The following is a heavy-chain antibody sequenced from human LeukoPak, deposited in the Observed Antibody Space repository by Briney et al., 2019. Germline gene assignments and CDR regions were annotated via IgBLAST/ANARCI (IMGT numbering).Heavy chain of an antibody. Sequence: ASVKVSCKASGGTFSSYAISWVRQAPGQGLEWMGRIIPILGIANYAQKFQGRVTITADKSTSTAYMELSSLRSEDTAVYYCARDNYDSSGYYANYYYYGMDVWGQGTTVTVSS. CDR1: GGTFSSYA. CDR2: IIPILGIA. D-gene: IGHD3-22*01. J-gene: IGHJ6*02. CDR3: ARDNYDSSGYYANYYYYGMDV. V-gene: IGHV1-69*04.